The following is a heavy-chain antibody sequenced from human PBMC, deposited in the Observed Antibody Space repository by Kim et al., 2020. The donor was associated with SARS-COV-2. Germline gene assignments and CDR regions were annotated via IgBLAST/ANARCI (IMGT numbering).Heavy chain of an antibody. Sequence: SETLSLTCAVYGGSFSGYYWSWIRQPPGKGLEWIGEINHSGSTNYNPSLKSRVTISVDTSKNQFSLKLSSVTAADTAVYYCARGVGRYSSSNSEPFYGSGKGWFDPWGQGTLVTVSS. D-gene: IGHD3-10*01. CDR2: INHSGST. J-gene: IGHJ5*02. CDR3: ARGVGRYSSSNSEPFYGSGKGWFDP. CDR1: GGSFSGYY. V-gene: IGHV4-34*01.